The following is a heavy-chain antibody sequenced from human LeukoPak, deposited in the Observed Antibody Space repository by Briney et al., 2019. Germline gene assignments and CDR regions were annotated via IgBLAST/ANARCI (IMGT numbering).Heavy chain of an antibody. D-gene: IGHD2-21*02. J-gene: IGHJ4*02. CDR2: ISYDGSEK. CDR1: GLIFSSSG. CDR3: AKDLLAVTAPKAYFDF. Sequence: GGSLRLSCTVSGLIFSSSGIHWVRQAPGKGLVWVAGISYDGSEKYYAESVKGRFTISRGYSKTTVYLQMNSLEIEDTAVYYCAKDLLAVTAPKAYFDFWGQGTLVTVSS. V-gene: IGHV3-30*18.